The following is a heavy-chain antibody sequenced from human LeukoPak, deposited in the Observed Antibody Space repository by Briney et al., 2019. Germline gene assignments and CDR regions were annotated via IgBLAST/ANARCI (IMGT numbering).Heavy chain of an antibody. V-gene: IGHV1-18*01. CDR3: ARGATIFGVVPAPYNWFDP. D-gene: IGHD3-3*01. J-gene: IGHJ5*02. Sequence: ASVKVSCKASGYTFTSYGFSWVRQAPGQGLEWMGWVSAYNGNTNYAQKLQGRVTITTDTSTSTAYMELRSLRSDDTAVYYCARGATIFGVVPAPYNWFDPWGQGTLVTVSS. CDR2: VSAYNGNT. CDR1: GYTFTSYG.